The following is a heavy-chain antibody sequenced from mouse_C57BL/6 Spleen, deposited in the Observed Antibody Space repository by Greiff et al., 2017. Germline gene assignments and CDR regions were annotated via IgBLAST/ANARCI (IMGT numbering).Heavy chain of an antibody. CDR1: GYTFTSYW. CDR2: IHPSDSDS. Sequence: QVQLKQPGAELVKPGASVKVSCKASGYTFTSYWMHWVKQRPGQGLEWIGRIHPSDSDSNYNQKFKGKATLTVDKSSSTAYMQISSLTSEDSAVYYCTMGIYYDYPWFAYWGQGTLVTVSA. D-gene: IGHD2-4*01. CDR3: TMGIYYDYPWFAY. V-gene: IGHV1-74*01. J-gene: IGHJ3*01.